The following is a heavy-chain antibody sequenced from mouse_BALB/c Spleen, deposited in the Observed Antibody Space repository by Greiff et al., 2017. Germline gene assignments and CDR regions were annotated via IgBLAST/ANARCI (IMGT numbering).Heavy chain of an antibody. J-gene: IGHJ3*01. CDR2: ISSGSSTI. CDR3: ARREGLQQVIAY. Sequence: EVMLVESGGGLVQPGGSRKLSCAASGFTFSSFGMHWVRQAPGKGLEWVAYISSGSSTIYYADTVKGRFTISRDNPKNTLFLQMTSLRSEDTAMYYCARREGLQQVIAYWGQGTLVTVSA. V-gene: IGHV5-17*02. D-gene: IGHD2-4*01. CDR1: GFTFSSFG.